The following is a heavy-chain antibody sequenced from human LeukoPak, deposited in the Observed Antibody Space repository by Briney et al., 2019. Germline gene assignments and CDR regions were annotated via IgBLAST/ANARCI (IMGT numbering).Heavy chain of an antibody. CDR1: GGSISSSIFY. V-gene: IGHV4-39*01. CDR3: ARRIGAAPLNWFDP. Sequence: SETLSLTCTVSGGSISSSIFYWGWIPQPQGKGVEWVGSIYYSERTHNNPATKRLVTITVHTSKNQFSLNLSAVTAADTAVYYGARRIGAAPLNWFDPQGQGTLVTVSS. J-gene: IGHJ5*02. D-gene: IGHD3-10*01. CDR2: IYYSERT.